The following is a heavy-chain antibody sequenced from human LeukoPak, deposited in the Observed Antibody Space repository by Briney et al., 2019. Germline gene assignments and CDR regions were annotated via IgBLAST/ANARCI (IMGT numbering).Heavy chain of an antibody. CDR3: AREANSDYVWGTPTAYFDY. V-gene: IGHV4-61*01. CDR1: GGSLSSSSYF. D-gene: IGHD3-16*01. CDR2: IYYSGST. J-gene: IGHJ4*02. Sequence: PSETLSLTCTVSGGSLSSSSYFWGWVRQPPGKGLEWIGYIYYSGSTNYNPSLKSRVTISVDTSKNQFSLKLSSVTAADTAVYYCAREANSDYVWGTPTAYFDYWGQGTLVTVSS.